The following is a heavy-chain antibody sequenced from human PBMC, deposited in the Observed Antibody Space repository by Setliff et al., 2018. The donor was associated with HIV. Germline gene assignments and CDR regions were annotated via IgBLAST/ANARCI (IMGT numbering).Heavy chain of an antibody. CDR2: MYTSGST. CDR3: ARDFITYGDYDQVYYYMDV. J-gene: IGHJ6*03. D-gene: IGHD4-17*01. V-gene: IGHV4-4*07. CDR1: GVSISSYY. Sequence: PSETLSLTCTVSGVSISSYYWSWIRQPAGKGLEWIGRMYTSGSTDFNPSLKSRVTMSVDTSKSQVSLRLKSVTAAATAVYYCARDFITYGDYDQVYYYMDVWGKGTTVTVSS.